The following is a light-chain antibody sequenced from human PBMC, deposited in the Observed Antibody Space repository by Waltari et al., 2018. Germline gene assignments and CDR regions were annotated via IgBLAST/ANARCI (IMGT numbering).Light chain of an antibody. Sequence: TPLTQSPSSLSASVGDRIPHTCRASQGIWKSLAWYQQKPGQAPKVLIDVSSTLQSGVPSRFSASGSGTDFTLTISSLQPEDFATYYCQQVDSYPITFGQGTRLDIK. V-gene: IGKV1-9*01. CDR3: QQVDSYPIT. CDR1: QGIWKS. CDR2: VSS. J-gene: IGKJ5*01.